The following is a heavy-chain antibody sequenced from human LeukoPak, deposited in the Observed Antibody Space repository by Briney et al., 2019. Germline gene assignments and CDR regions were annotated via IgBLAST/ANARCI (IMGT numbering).Heavy chain of an antibody. J-gene: IGHJ1*01. D-gene: IGHD3-22*01. Sequence: GGSLRLSCAASGFTFSSYAMSWVRQAPGKGLEWVSAISGSGGSTYYADSVRGRFTISRDNSKNTLYLQMNSLRAEDTAVYYCAKDSATHYYDSSGYYPEYFQHWGQGTLVTVSS. CDR2: ISGSGGST. CDR1: GFTFSSYA. CDR3: AKDSATHYYDSSGYYPEYFQH. V-gene: IGHV3-23*01.